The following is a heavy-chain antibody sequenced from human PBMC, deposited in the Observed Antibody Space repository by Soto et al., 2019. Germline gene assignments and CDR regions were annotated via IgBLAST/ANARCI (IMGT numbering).Heavy chain of an antibody. CDR3: AKAYLDYGDYEDYFDY. CDR2: ISYDGSNK. V-gene: IGHV3-30*18. J-gene: IGHJ4*02. Sequence: GGSLRLSCAASGFTFSSYGMHWVRQAPGKGLEWVAVISYDGSNKYYADSVKGRFTISRDNSKNTLYLQMNSLRAEDTAVYYCAKAYLDYGDYEDYFDYWGQGTLVTVSS. CDR1: GFTFSSYG. D-gene: IGHD4-17*01.